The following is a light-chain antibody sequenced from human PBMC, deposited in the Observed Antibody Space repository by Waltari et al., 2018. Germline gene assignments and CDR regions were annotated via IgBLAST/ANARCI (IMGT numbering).Light chain of an antibody. CDR3: SSYTTSSIVV. CDR1: SSDVGTYNY. CDR2: EVN. V-gene: IGLV2-14*03. J-gene: IGLJ3*02. Sequence: QSALTQPASVSGSPGQSIHISCTGTSSDVGTYNYDPWYQKYPGKAPKVMIYEVNKGPTGASKRFSGSKSGNTASLRISGLQPEDEADYYCSSYTTSSIVVFGGGTKLIVL.